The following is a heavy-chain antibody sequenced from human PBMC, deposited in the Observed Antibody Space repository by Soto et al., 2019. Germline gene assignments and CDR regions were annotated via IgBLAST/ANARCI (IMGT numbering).Heavy chain of an antibody. CDR2: ISRSSRYI. CDR1: GFTFSSYS. J-gene: IGHJ3*02. V-gene: IGHV3-21*01. CDR3: AREGDLYVSGTYDAFDM. Sequence: SLRLSCAASGFTFSSYSMNWVRQAPGKGLEWVSSISRSSRYIYYADSVKGRFTISRDNAKNSLYLQMNSLRAEDTAVYYCAREGDLYVSGTYDAFDMWGQGTMVTVSS. D-gene: IGHD3-10*01.